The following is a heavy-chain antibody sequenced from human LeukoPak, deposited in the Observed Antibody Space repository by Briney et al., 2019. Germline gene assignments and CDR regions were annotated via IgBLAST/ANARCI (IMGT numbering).Heavy chain of an antibody. CDR3: ARRTTNTARYF. Sequence: PSETLSLTCTVSGGSISSSSYYWGWIRQPPGKGLERIGSIYYSGSTYYNPSLKSRVTISVDTSKNQFSLKLSSVTAADTAVYYCARRTTNTARYFWGQGTLVTVSS. V-gene: IGHV4-39*01. CDR2: IYYSGST. CDR1: GGSISSSSYY. J-gene: IGHJ4*02. D-gene: IGHD5-18*01.